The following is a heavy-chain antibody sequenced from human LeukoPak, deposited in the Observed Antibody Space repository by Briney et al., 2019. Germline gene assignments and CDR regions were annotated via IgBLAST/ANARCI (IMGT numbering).Heavy chain of an antibody. D-gene: IGHD6-13*01. Sequence: PSETLSLTCAVSGGSISTSNWWSWVRQPPGKGLEWIGEVYRSGSTNYNPSLKSRVTMSVDKSRNQFSLNLSSVTAADTAVYHCARISAAGGGSWYFDLWGRGTLVTVSS. CDR3: ARISAAGGGSWYFDL. J-gene: IGHJ2*01. V-gene: IGHV4-4*02. CDR2: VYRSGST. CDR1: GGSISTSNW.